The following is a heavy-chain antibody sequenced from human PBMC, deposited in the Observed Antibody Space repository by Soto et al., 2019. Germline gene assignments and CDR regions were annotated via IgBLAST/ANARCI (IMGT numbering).Heavy chain of an antibody. Sequence: ASVKVSCKASGYTFTSYDINWVQQATGQGLEWMGWMNPNSGNTGYAQKFQGRVTMTRNTSISTAYMELSSLRYEDTAVYYCARGGRGYSYGSYYYYGMDVWGQGTTVTVSS. CDR2: MNPNSGNT. V-gene: IGHV1-8*01. CDR1: GYTFTSYD. J-gene: IGHJ6*02. D-gene: IGHD5-18*01. CDR3: ARGGRGYSYGSYYYYGMDV.